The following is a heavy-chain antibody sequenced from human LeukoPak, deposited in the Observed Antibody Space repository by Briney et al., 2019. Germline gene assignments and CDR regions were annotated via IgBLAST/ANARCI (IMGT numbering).Heavy chain of an antibody. Sequence: PSETLSLTCAVSGYSISSSNWWGWIRQPPGKGLEWIGSIYYSGSTYYNPSLKSRVTISVDTSKNQFSLKLSSVTAADTAVYYCARHKDDILTGYGYWGQGTLVTVSS. CDR1: GYSISSSNW. D-gene: IGHD3-9*01. J-gene: IGHJ4*02. CDR3: ARHKDDILTGYGY. V-gene: IGHV4-39*01. CDR2: IYYSGST.